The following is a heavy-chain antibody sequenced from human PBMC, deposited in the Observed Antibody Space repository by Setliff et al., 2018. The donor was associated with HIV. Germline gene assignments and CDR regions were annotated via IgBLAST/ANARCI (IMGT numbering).Heavy chain of an antibody. CDR1: GFTFSSYA. V-gene: IGHV3-23*01. CDR3: AKRVATIRHSSYYFDY. D-gene: IGHD5-12*01. CDR2: ISGSGGST. Sequence: PGGSLRLSCAASGFTFSSYAMSWVRQAPGKGLEWVSAISGSGGSTYYADSVKGRFTISRDNSKNTLYMQMNSLRAEDTAVYYCAKRVATIRHSSYYFDYWGQGTLVTVSS. J-gene: IGHJ4*02.